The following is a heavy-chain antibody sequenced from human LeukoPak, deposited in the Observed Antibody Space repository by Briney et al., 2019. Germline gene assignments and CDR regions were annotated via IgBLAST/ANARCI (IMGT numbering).Heavy chain of an antibody. J-gene: IGHJ4*02. D-gene: IGHD4-23*01. CDR3: AGTTVVTPSYFDY. Sequence: GGSLRLSCAASGFTFSSYSMNWVRQAPGKGLEWVSTVSGSGGSTYYADSVKGRFTISRDNSKNTLYLQMNSLRAEDTAVYYCAGTTVVTPSYFDYWGQGTLVTVSS. CDR2: VSGSGGST. V-gene: IGHV3-23*01. CDR1: GFTFSSYS.